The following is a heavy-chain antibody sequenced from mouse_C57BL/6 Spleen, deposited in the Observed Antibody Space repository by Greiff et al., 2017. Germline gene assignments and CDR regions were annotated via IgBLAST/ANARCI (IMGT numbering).Heavy chain of an antibody. Sequence: VQLQQSGAELARPGASVKLSCKASGYTFTSYGISWVKQRTGQGLEWIGEIYPRSGNTYYNEKFKGKATLTADKSSSTAYMELRSLTSEDSAVYFCARYGYYGSGLDYWGQGTTLTVSS. CDR1: GYTFTSYG. V-gene: IGHV1-81*01. CDR3: ARYGYYGSGLDY. D-gene: IGHD1-1*01. J-gene: IGHJ2*01. CDR2: IYPRSGNT.